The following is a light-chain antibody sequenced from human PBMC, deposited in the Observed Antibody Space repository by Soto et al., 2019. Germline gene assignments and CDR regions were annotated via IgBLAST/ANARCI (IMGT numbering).Light chain of an antibody. V-gene: IGLV4-69*01. CDR2: LNSDGSH. CDR3: QTWGTDVSV. J-gene: IGLJ7*01. CDR1: SGHSSYA. Sequence: QSVLTQWPSASASLGASVKLTCTLSSGHSSYAIAWHRQQPEKGPRFLMRLNSDGSHNKGYGIPDRFSGSSSGAERYLTISSLQSEDEADYYCQTWGTDVSVFGGGTQLTVL.